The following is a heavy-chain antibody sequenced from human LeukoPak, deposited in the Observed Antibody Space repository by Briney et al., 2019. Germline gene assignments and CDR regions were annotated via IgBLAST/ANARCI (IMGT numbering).Heavy chain of an antibody. CDR3: VRELEGGLGDY. Sequence: GRSLRLSCAASGFTFSSYGMYWVRPAPGKGLEWVAVIWYDGSNKYYADSVKGRFTISRDNSKNTLYLQMNSLRAEDTAVYYCVRELEGGLGDYWGQGTLVTVSS. CDR1: GFTFSSYG. CDR2: IWYDGSNK. J-gene: IGHJ4*02. D-gene: IGHD2-15*01. V-gene: IGHV3-33*07.